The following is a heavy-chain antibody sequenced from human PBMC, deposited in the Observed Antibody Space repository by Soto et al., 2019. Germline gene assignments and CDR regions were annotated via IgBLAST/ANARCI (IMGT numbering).Heavy chain of an antibody. CDR3: ARGCPAQYSSSSTNGMDV. V-gene: IGHV5-51*01. CDR2: IYPGDSDT. Sequence: GESLKISCKGSGYSFTSYWIGWVRQMPGKGLEWMGIIYPGDSDTRYSQSFQGQVTISADKSISTAYLQWSSLKASDTAMYYCARGCPAQYSSSSTNGMDVWGQGTTVTVSS. D-gene: IGHD6-6*01. J-gene: IGHJ6*02. CDR1: GYSFTSYW.